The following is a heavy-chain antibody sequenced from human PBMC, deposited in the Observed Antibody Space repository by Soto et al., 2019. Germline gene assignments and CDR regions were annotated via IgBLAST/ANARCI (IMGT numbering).Heavy chain of an antibody. CDR2: ISYDGSNK. V-gene: IGHV3-30-3*01. Sequence: PGGSLRLSCAASGFTFSSYAMHWVRQAPGKGLEWVAVISYDGSNKYYADSVKGRFTISRDNSKNTLYLQMNSLRAEDTAVYYCASRGGATKVRGVIVDVWGQGTTVTVSS. CDR1: GFTFSSYA. CDR3: ASRGGATKVRGVIVDV. D-gene: IGHD3-10*01. J-gene: IGHJ6*02.